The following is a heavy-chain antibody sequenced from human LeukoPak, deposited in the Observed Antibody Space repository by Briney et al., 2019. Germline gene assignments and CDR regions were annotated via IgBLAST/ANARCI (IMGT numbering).Heavy chain of an antibody. CDR1: GYTFTSYD. J-gene: IGHJ4*02. D-gene: IGHD5-12*01. CDR3: ARRGYSGYDYRVYDY. CDR2: MNPNSGNT. Sequence: SVKVSCKASGYTFTSYDINWVRQATGQGLEWMGWMNPNSGNTGYAQKFQGRVTMTRNTSISTAYMELRSLRSDDTAMYYCARRGYSGYDYRVYDYWGQGTLVTVSS. V-gene: IGHV1-8*01.